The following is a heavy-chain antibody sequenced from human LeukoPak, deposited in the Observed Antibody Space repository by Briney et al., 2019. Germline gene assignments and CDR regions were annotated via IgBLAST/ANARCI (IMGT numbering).Heavy chain of an antibody. CDR3: ARSDGYGLVGI. CDR2: IYSRGNT. CDR1: GVSISSGSNY. D-gene: IGHD3-10*01. Sequence: PSETLSLTCSVSGVSISSGSNYWGWIRQPPGKTLEWIGSIYSRGNTYYNPSLKSRVIILIDTAKNHFSLNLSCVTAADTAVYYCARSDGYGLVGIWGQGTMVTVSS. V-gene: IGHV4-39*07. J-gene: IGHJ3*02.